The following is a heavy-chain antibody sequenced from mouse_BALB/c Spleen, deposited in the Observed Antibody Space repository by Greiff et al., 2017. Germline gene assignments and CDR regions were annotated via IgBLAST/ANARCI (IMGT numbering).Heavy chain of an antibody. D-gene: IGHD2-1*01. CDR1: GFTFSDYY. J-gene: IGHJ3*01. CDR3: ARDNGNYRFAY. Sequence: EVKLMESGGGLVKPGGSLKLSCAASGFTFSDYYMYWVRPTPEKRLEWVATISDGGSYTYYPDSVKGRFTISRDNAKNNLYLQMSSLKSEDTAMYYCARDNGNYRFAYWGQGTLVTVSA. V-gene: IGHV5-4*02. CDR2: ISDGGSYT.